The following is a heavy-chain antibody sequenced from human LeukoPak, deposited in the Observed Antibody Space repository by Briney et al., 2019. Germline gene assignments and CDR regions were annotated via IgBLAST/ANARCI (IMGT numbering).Heavy chain of an antibody. CDR3: AKDFSYGDYSDY. J-gene: IGHJ4*02. Sequence: ASVKVSCKASGYTFTGYYIYWVRQAPGQGLEWMGRINPNSGDTDYAQKFQGRVTMTRDTSISTAYMELSRLRSDDTAVYYCAKDFSYGDYSDYWGQGTLVTVSS. D-gene: IGHD4-17*01. CDR1: GYTFTGYY. V-gene: IGHV1-2*06. CDR2: INPNSGDT.